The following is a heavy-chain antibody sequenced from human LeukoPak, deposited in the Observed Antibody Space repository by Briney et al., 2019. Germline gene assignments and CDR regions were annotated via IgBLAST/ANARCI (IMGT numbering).Heavy chain of an antibody. D-gene: IGHD6-13*01. CDR1: GGSISSYY. CDR3: ARAPRIAAAGTVYYYYTDV. Sequence: SETLSLTCTVSGGSISSYYWSWIRQPPGKGLEWIGDIYYSGSTNYNPSLKCRVTISVDTSKNQVSLKLSSVTAADTAVYYCARAPRIAAAGTVYYYYTDVWGKGTTVTVSS. J-gene: IGHJ6*03. V-gene: IGHV4-59*01. CDR2: IYYSGST.